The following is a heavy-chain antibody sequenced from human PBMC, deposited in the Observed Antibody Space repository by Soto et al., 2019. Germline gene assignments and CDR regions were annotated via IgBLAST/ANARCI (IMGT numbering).Heavy chain of an antibody. CDR3: AKASADGSPYYFDY. CDR1: GFTFSSYA. V-gene: IGHV3-23*01. Sequence: GGSLRLSCAASGFTFSSYAMSWVRQTPGQGLEWVAGINDRGTSTGHANSVTVRFTISRDNSKNSLYLEINSLRNEDMDVYYCAKASADGSPYYFDYWGQGTLVTVSS. J-gene: IGHJ4*02. D-gene: IGHD3-16*01. CDR2: INDRGTST.